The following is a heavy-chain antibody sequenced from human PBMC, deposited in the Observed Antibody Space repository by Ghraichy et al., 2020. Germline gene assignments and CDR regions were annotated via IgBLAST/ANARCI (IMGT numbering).Heavy chain of an antibody. CDR1: GFTFSSYA. CDR2: ITGSGSRT. J-gene: IGHJ4*02. V-gene: IGHV3-23*01. D-gene: IGHD1-26*01. CDR3: AKADLRGCYCDC. Sequence: GESLNISCAASGFTFSSYAMRWVRQAPGTGLEWVSGITGSGSRTDYADSVKGRFTISRDNSKNTLYLHTNSLRVEDTAVYFCAKADLRGCYCDCWGQGTLFTVSP.